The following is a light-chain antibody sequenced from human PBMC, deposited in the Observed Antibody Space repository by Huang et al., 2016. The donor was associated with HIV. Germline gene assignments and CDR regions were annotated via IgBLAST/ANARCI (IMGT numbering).Light chain of an antibody. Sequence: EIVMTQSPASLPVSPGERATLSCRARQSVNSDLAGYQKKPGQAPRLLMYGSSTRSTGVPPRFSGSGSVTNFTLTISSLQSEDFSFYYCHQYHDWPRTFGQGTKVEVK. J-gene: IGKJ1*01. CDR1: QSVNSD. V-gene: IGKV3-15*01. CDR3: HQYHDWPRT. CDR2: GSS.